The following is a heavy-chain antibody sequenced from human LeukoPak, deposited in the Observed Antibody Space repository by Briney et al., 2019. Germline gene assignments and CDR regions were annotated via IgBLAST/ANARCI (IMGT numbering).Heavy chain of an antibody. D-gene: IGHD4/OR15-4a*01. CDR3: ARRAGAYSHPYDY. CDR1: GFTVSSNY. V-gene: IGHV3-53*01. CDR2: IYSGGST. Sequence: PGGSLRLSCATSGFTVSSNYMSWVRQAPGKGLEWVSVIYSGGSTYYADSVKGRFTISRDNSKNTLYLQMNSLRAEDTAVYYCARRAGAYSHPYDYWGQGTLVTVSS. J-gene: IGHJ4*02.